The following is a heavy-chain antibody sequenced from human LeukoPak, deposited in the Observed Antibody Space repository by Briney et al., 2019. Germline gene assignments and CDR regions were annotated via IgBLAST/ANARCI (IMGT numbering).Heavy chain of an antibody. J-gene: IGHJ6*02. D-gene: IGHD2-2*01. CDR3: VKDRPCETCMPMDA. Sequence: PGGSLRLSCAASGFRFTDYSMSWVRQAPGKGLEWVAGLGRSGEYKYYADSVKGRFTISRENSKDTVSLQMNSLRAEDSAIYFCVKDRPCETCMPMDAWGQGTTVTVSS. V-gene: IGHV3-23*01. CDR1: GFRFTDYS. CDR2: LGRSGEYK.